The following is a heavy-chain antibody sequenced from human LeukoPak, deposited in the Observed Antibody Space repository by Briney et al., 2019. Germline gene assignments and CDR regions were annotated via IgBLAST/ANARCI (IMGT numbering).Heavy chain of an antibody. Sequence: GGSLRLSCAASGFTFSDYYMSWIRQAPGRGLEWVANIHPEGNEKYHVESVKGRFTISRDNTKNLLFLQMNGLRVEDTAVYYCARGDDFSGDHWGQGTLVTVSS. CDR3: ARGDDFSGDH. J-gene: IGHJ4*02. V-gene: IGHV3-7*04. CDR2: IHPEGNEK. CDR1: GFTFSDYY. D-gene: IGHD1-1*01.